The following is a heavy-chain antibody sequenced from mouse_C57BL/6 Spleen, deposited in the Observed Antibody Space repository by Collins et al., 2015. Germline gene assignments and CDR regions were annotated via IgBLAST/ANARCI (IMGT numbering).Heavy chain of an antibody. J-gene: IGHJ2*01. V-gene: IGHV1-4*01. D-gene: IGHD2-3*01. CDR3: ARSDGYYFDY. Sequence: YNQKFKDKATLTADKSSSTAYMQLSSLTSEDSAVYYCARSDGYYFDYWGQGTTLTVSS.